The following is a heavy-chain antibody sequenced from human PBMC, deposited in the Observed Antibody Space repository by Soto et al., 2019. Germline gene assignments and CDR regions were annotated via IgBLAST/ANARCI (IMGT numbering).Heavy chain of an antibody. CDR2: ISYDGTKN. CDR3: ARTLGYCDSSNCYDYYYYGMDV. Sequence: GGSLRLSCAASGFTFRSYAMHWVRQAPGRGLEWVAIISYDGTKNSFADSVKGRFTISRDNSKNTMYLEMNSLRAEDTAVYYCARTLGYCDSSNCYDYYYYGMDVWGQGTKVTVSS. V-gene: IGHV3-30-3*01. J-gene: IGHJ6*02. D-gene: IGHD2-2*01. CDR1: GFTFRSYA.